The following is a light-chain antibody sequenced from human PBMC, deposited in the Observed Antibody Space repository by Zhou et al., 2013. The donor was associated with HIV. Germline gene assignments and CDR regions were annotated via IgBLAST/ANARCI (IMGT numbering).Light chain of an antibody. J-gene: IGKJ1*01. CDR3: HQYGTSPWT. CDR2: DAS. CDR1: QSVSSS. V-gene: IGKV3-15*01. Sequence: EIVMTQSPATLSVFPGERATLSCRASQSVSSSLAWFQQRPGQAPRLFIYDASTRATGIPARFSGSGSGTEFTLTISSMQSEDFAVYYCHQYGTSPWTFGQGTKVEIK.